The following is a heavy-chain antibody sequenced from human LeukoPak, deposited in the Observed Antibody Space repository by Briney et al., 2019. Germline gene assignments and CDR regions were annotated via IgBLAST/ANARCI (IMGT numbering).Heavy chain of an antibody. CDR1: GGSISSHY. Sequence: PSETLSLTCTVSGGSISSHYWSWIRQPPGKGLECIGYIHYTGSTNYNPSLKSRVTISVDTSKNHFSLKLSSVTAADTAVYYCARTRLAGYYGSGSYYNNWFDPWGQGTLVTVSS. J-gene: IGHJ5*02. CDR2: IHYTGST. V-gene: IGHV4-59*11. CDR3: ARTRLAGYYGSGSYYNNWFDP. D-gene: IGHD3-10*01.